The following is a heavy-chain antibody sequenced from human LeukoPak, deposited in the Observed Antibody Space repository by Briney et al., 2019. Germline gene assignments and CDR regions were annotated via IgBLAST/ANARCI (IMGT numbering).Heavy chain of an antibody. CDR3: ATDIAAAGPNAFDY. CDR2: IGAYNGNT. CDR1: GYTFTSYG. J-gene: IGHJ4*02. D-gene: IGHD6-13*01. Sequence: ASVKVSCKASGYTFTSYGISWVRQAPGQGLEWMGWIGAYNGNTNYAQKLQGRVTMTTDTSTSTAYMELRSLRSDDTAVYYCATDIAAAGPNAFDYWGQGTLVPVSS. V-gene: IGHV1-18*01.